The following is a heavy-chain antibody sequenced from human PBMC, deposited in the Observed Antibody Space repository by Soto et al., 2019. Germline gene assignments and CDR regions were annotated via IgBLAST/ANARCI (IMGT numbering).Heavy chain of an antibody. J-gene: IGHJ6*02. Sequence: QVQLVQSGAEVKKPGSSVKVSCKASGGTFSSYAISWVRQAPGQGLEWMGGIIPIFGTANYAQKFQGRVTITADESTSTAYMDLSSLRSEDTAVYYCARAPPPDCSGGSCYSFYYGMDVWGQGTTVTVSS. D-gene: IGHD2-15*01. CDR2: IIPIFGTA. V-gene: IGHV1-69*01. CDR3: ARAPPPDCSGGSCYSFYYGMDV. CDR1: GGTFSSYA.